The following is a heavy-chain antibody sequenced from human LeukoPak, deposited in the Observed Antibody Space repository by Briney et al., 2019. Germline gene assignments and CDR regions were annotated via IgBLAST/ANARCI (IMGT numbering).Heavy chain of an antibody. CDR3: ARAHRFRSGEVYYFDY. CDR1: GGTFSSYD. D-gene: IGHD3-16*01. Sequence: ASVKVSCKASGGTFSSYDINWVRQATGQGLEWMGWMNPNSGNTGYAQKFQGRVTMTRNTSISTAYMELSSLRSEDTAVYYCARAHRFRSGEVYYFDYWGQGTLVTVSS. V-gene: IGHV1-8*02. CDR2: MNPNSGNT. J-gene: IGHJ4*02.